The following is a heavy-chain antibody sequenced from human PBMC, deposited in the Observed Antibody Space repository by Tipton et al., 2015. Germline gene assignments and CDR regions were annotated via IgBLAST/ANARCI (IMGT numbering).Heavy chain of an antibody. V-gene: IGHV4-59*11. CDR1: GGSTTSHY. J-gene: IGHJ6*02. D-gene: IGHD6-13*01. CDR3: ARVRASAGFFDGDFYFYGMDV. CDR2: NSYSGGA. Sequence: TLSLTCTVSGGSTTSHYWSWIRQPPGKGLEWIGYNSYSGGANYDSSLRSRVTISVDTSNNHFSLKLSSVTAADTAVYYCARVRASAGFFDGDFYFYGMDVWGQGTSVTVTS.